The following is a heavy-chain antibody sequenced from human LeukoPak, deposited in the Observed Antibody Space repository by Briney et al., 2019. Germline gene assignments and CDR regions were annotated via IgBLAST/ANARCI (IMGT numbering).Heavy chain of an antibody. CDR1: GGFISSSNW. CDR3: ARGGLTFGGN. V-gene: IGHV4/OR15-8*02. Sequence: PSETLSLTCAVSGGFISSSNWWSWVRQSPGKGLEWIGEISHSGNLNYNPSLKSRVTISIEKSKNQFSLRLTSVTAADTAVYYCARGGLTFGGNWGQGTLVTVSS. D-gene: IGHD3-16*01. CDR2: ISHSGNL. J-gene: IGHJ4*02.